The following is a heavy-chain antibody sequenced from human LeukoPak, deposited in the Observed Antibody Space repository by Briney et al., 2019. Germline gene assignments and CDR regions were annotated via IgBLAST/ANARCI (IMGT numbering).Heavy chain of an antibody. V-gene: IGHV1-69*13. CDR3: ARSPMGSGSASWFDP. Sequence: ASVKVSCKASGGTFSSYAISWVRQAPGQGLEWMGGIIPIFGTANYAQKFQGRVTITADESTCTAYMELSSLRSEDTAVYYCARSPMGSGSASWFDPWGQGTLVTVSS. CDR1: GGTFSSYA. D-gene: IGHD3-10*01. J-gene: IGHJ5*02. CDR2: IIPIFGTA.